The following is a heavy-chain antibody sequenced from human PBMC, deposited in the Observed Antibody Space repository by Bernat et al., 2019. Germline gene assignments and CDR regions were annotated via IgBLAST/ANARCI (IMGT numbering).Heavy chain of an antibody. CDR3: AKEVTSGGPGWCDH. D-gene: IGHD2-15*01. CDR2: LTAGGDT. Sequence: EVELLESGGGLVQPGGSLRLSCAASGFTFSNYAMDWVRQAPGKGLQWVSALTAGGDTYYADSVRGRLTISRDNSKDTLYLQMNSLRAEDTAIYYCAKEVTSGGPGWCDHWGQGTQVTVSS. J-gene: IGHJ4*02. V-gene: IGHV3-23*01. CDR1: GFTFSNYA.